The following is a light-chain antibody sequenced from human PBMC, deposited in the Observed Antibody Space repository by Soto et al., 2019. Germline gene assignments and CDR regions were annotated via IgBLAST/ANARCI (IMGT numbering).Light chain of an antibody. CDR3: QQYDNLPLT. V-gene: IGKV1-33*01. CDR1: QDINNY. Sequence: DIQMTQSPSSLSASVGERVTITCQASQDINNYLNWYQQKSGKAPKLLIYDASDLETGVPSRFSGSGSGTDFTLTISSLQPEDLATYYCQQYDNLPLTCGGGTKVEIK. J-gene: IGKJ4*01. CDR2: DAS.